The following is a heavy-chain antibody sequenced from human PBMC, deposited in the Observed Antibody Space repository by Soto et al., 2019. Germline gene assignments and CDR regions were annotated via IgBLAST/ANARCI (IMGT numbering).Heavy chain of an antibody. CDR1: GGTFSSYA. Sequence: QVQLVQSGAEVKTPGSSVKVSCKASGGTFSSYAISWVRQAPGQGLEWRGGIIPIFGTANYAQKFQGRVTITADESTRTAYMELSILRSEDTAVYSCARSVRCGGDCFIQFFAYWGQGTLVPVSS. D-gene: IGHD2-21*02. J-gene: IGHJ4*02. CDR2: IIPIFGTA. V-gene: IGHV1-69*01. CDR3: ARSVRCGGDCFIQFFAY.